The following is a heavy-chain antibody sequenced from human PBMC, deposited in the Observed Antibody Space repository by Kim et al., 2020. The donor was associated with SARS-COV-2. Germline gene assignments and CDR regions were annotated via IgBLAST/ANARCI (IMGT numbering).Heavy chain of an antibody. CDR3: ARHLTNPIVGAFYYFDY. J-gene: IGHJ4*02. CDR2: IYYSGST. Sequence: SETLSLTCTVSGGSISSSSYYWGWIRQPPGKGLEWIGSIYYSGSTYYNPSLKSRVTISVDTSKNQFSLKLSSVTAADTAVYYCARHLTNPIVGAFYYFDYWGQGTLVTVSS. D-gene: IGHD1-26*01. CDR1: GGSISSSSYY. V-gene: IGHV4-39*01.